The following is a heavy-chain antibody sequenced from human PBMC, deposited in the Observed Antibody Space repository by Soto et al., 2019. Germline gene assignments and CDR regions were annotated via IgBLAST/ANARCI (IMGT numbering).Heavy chain of an antibody. CDR1: GGSISSYY. CDR3: AREGLTGTIGLYYYYGMDV. J-gene: IGHJ6*02. CDR2: IYYSGST. V-gene: IGHV4-59*01. D-gene: IGHD1-7*01. Sequence: PSETLSLTCTVSGGSISSYYWSWIRQPPGKGLERIGYIYYSGSTNYNPSLKSRVTISVDTSKNQFSLKLSSVTAADTAVYYCAREGLTGTIGLYYYYGMDVWGQGTTVTVSS.